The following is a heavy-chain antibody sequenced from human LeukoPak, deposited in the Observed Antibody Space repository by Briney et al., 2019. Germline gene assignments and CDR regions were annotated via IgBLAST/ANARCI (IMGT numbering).Heavy chain of an antibody. CDR2: IKQDGSEK. V-gene: IGHV3-7*01. CDR3: ARDKIVGATLFDA. J-gene: IGHJ4*02. Sequence: GGSLRLSCAASEFTFSSFWMSWVRQAPGKGLEWVANIKQDGSEKYYVDSVKGRFTMSRDNAKNSLYLQMNSLRVEDTAVYYCARDKIVGATLFDAWGQGTLVTVSS. CDR1: EFTFSSFW. D-gene: IGHD2/OR15-2a*01.